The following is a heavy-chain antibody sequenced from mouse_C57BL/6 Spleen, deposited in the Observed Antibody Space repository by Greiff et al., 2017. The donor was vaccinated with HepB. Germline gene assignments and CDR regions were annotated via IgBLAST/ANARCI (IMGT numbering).Heavy chain of an antibody. V-gene: IGHV1-82*01. CDR3: ARSVTTVVAEDFDY. Sequence: VKLMESGPELVKPGASVKISCKASGYAFSSSWMNWVKQRPGKGLEWIGRIYPGDGDTNYNGKFKGKATLTADKSSSTAYMQLSSLTSEDSAVYFCARSVTTVVAEDFDYWGQGTTLTVSS. J-gene: IGHJ2*01. D-gene: IGHD1-1*01. CDR1: GYAFSSSW. CDR2: IYPGDGDT.